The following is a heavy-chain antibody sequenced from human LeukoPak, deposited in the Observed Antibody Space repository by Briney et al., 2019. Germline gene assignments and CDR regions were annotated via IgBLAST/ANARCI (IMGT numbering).Heavy chain of an antibody. CDR2: IKQDGSEK. J-gene: IGHJ3*02. Sequence: QPGGSLRLSCAASGFTFSSYWMSWVRQAPGKGLEWVANIKQDGSEKYYVDSVKGRFTISRDNAKNSLYLQMNSLRAEDTAVYYCARDCSGGSCYSGGAFDIWGQGTMVTVSS. CDR1: GFTFSSYW. CDR3: ARDCSGGSCYSGGAFDI. D-gene: IGHD2-15*01. V-gene: IGHV3-7*01.